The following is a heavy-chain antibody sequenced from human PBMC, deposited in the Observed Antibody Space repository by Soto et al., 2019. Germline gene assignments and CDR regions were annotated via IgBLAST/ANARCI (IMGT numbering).Heavy chain of an antibody. D-gene: IGHD3-3*01. Sequence: GGSLRLSCAASGFTFSSYSMNWVRQAPGKGLEWVSSISSSSSYIYYADSVKGRFTISRDNAKNSLYLQMNSLRAEDTAVYYCARDQGAIFGVVIGYGMDVWGQGTTVTVSS. J-gene: IGHJ6*02. CDR2: ISSSSSYI. V-gene: IGHV3-21*01. CDR3: ARDQGAIFGVVIGYGMDV. CDR1: GFTFSSYS.